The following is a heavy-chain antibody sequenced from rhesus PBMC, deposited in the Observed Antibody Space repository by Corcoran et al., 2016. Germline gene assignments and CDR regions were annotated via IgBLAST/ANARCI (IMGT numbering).Heavy chain of an antibody. D-gene: IGHD5-42*01. V-gene: IGHV3S5*01. Sequence: EVQLVESGGGLVQPGGSLRLSCQATAFTFSSYAITCVRPVPGTALERCSYITNDGGRTYYADSGKGRCTSSRDNAKNTLSLKMNSLRAEDTAVDYGAKDRGIQWVEDFDYWGQGVLVTVSS. CDR1: AFTFSSYA. CDR3: AKDRGIQWVEDFDY. CDR2: ITNDGGRT. J-gene: IGHJ4*01.